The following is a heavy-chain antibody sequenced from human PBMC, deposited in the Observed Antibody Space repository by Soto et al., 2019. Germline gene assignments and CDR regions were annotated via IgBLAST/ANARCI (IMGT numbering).Heavy chain of an antibody. J-gene: IGHJ6*02. Sequence: SETLSLTCTVSGGSISSYYWSWIRQPPGKGLEWIGYIYYSGSTNYNPSLKSRVTISVDTSKNQFSLKLGSVTAADTAVYYCGREGVSSRWYNYYGMDVWGQGTTVTVSS. CDR1: GGSISSYY. CDR2: IYYSGST. V-gene: IGHV4-59*01. CDR3: GREGVSSRWYNYYGMDV. D-gene: IGHD6-13*01.